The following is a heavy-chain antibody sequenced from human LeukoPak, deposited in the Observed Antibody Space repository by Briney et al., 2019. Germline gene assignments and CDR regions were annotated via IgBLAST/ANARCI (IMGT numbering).Heavy chain of an antibody. Sequence: GGSLRLSCAASGFIFSGYSMNWVRQAPGKGLEWISYISSSSTTTYYADSVKGRFTISRDNPKDSLYLQMNSLRAEDTAVYHCVRGSGGYDPLAFDSWGQGTLVTVSS. J-gene: IGHJ4*02. CDR2: ISSSSTTT. V-gene: IGHV3-48*04. CDR1: GFIFSGYS. CDR3: VRGSGGYDPLAFDS. D-gene: IGHD5-12*01.